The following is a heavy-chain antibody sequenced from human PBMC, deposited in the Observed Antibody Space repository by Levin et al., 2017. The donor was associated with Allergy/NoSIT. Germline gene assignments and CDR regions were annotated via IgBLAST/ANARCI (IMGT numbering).Heavy chain of an antibody. CDR3: ARDRFYSTCN. V-gene: IGHV3-11*01. J-gene: IGHJ4*02. Sequence: GESLKISCAASGFTFSDYYMSWIRQAPGKGLEWVSYISSSGSTIYYADSVKGRFTISRDNAKNSLYLQMNSLRAEDTAVYYCARDRFYSTCNWGQGTLVTVSS. CDR2: ISSSGSTI. D-gene: IGHD2-2*01. CDR1: GFTFSDYY.